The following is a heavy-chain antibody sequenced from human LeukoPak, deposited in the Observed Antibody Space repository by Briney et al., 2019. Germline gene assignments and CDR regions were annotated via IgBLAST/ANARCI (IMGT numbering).Heavy chain of an antibody. V-gene: IGHV3-74*01. CDR3: ARVIGYSSSWNSAFDI. D-gene: IGHD6-13*01. Sequence: GGSLRLSCAASGFTFSSYWMHWVRQAPGKGLVWGSRINSDGSSTSYADSVKGRFTISRDNAKNTLYLQMNSLRAEDTAVYYCARVIGYSSSWNSAFDIWGQGTMVTVSS. CDR1: GFTFSSYW. J-gene: IGHJ3*02. CDR2: INSDGSST.